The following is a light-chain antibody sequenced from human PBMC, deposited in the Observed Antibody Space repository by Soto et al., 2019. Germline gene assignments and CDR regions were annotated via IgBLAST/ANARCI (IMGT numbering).Light chain of an antibody. V-gene: IGKV3-20*01. Sequence: EFVLTHSPGTLSLCPWEIATLSCRASQTVRNNYLAWYQQKPGQAPRLLIYDASSRATGIPDRFSGGGSGTDFTLTISRLEPEDFAVYYGQQFCSYPLTFGGGTKVDIK. CDR1: QTVRNNY. J-gene: IGKJ4*01. CDR2: DAS. CDR3: QQFCSYPLT.